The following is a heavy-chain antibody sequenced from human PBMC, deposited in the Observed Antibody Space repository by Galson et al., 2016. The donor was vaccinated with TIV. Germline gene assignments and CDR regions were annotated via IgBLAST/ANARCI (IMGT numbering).Heavy chain of an antibody. V-gene: IGHV5-51*01. J-gene: IGHJ3*02. Sequence: QSGAEVKKPGESLKISCKGSGYSFTSYWIAWVRQMPGKGLELMGVIHPGDSDTRYSPSFQGQVSISADRSISTAYLQWSSLKASDTAMYYCAKQLDFDQRVLDAFHIWGQGT. D-gene: IGHD3-9*01. CDR1: GYSFTSYW. CDR2: IHPGDSDT. CDR3: AKQLDFDQRVLDAFHI.